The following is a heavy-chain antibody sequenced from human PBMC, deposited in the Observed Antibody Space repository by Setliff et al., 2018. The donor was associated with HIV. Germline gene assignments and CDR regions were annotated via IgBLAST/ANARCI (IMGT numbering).Heavy chain of an antibody. D-gene: IGHD3-22*01. V-gene: IGHV4-30-4*08. CDR1: GGSISSGDYF. CDR2: IYYSGST. J-gene: IGHJ3*01. CDR3: ARQGAGYYYDSSEYYTGNGFDF. Sequence: TSETLSLTCTVSGGSISSGDYFLSWIRQAPGKGLEWIGCIYYSGSTHYNPSLRSRVTISPQTSKNQFSLVLTSVTAADTAVYYCARQGAGYYYDSSEYYTGNGFDFWGQGTLVTVSS.